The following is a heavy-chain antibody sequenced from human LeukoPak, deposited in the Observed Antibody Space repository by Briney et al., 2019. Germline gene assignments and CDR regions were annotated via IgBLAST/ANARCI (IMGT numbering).Heavy chain of an antibody. Sequence: GGSLRLSCAASGFTFSSYAMSWVRQAPGKGLEWVSAISGSGGSTYYADSVKGRFTISRDNSKNTLYLQMNSLRAEDTAVYYCAKDLDIVVVPAALKSVYFQHWGQGTLVTVSS. CDR2: ISGSGGST. V-gene: IGHV3-23*01. J-gene: IGHJ1*01. CDR3: AKDLDIVVVPAALKSVYFQH. CDR1: GFTFSSYA. D-gene: IGHD2-2*03.